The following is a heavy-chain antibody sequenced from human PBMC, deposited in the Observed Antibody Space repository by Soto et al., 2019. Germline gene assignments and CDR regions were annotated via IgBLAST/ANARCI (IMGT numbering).Heavy chain of an antibody. D-gene: IGHD6-13*01. CDR3: ARDRVAAAGSQGTGFDP. CDR2: INHSGST. V-gene: IGHV4-34*01. Sequence: QVQLQQWGAGLLKPSETLSLTCAVYGGSFSGYYWSWIRQPPGKGLEWFGEINHSGSTKYNPSLKSQVTMSVDKSKNQFSRKLSAVTAADTVVYYCARDRVAAAGSQGTGFDPWGQGTLVTVSS. CDR1: GGSFSGYY. J-gene: IGHJ5*02.